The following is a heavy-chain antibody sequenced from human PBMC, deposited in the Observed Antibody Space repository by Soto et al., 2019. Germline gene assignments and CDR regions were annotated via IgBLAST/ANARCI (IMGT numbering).Heavy chain of an antibody. CDR3: ARDLGGEATIRF. CDR2: IIPNSGTT. CDR1: GGSFRNFV. V-gene: IGHV1-69*01. J-gene: IGHJ4*02. Sequence: QVQLVQSGAEVQKPGSSVKVSCKASGGSFRNFVISWVRQAPGQGHEWMGGIIPNSGTTNYAQKFQGKVTITADESTSTAYMELSGLTSEDTSLYYCARDLGGEATIRFWGQGTLVTVSS. D-gene: IGHD3-16*01.